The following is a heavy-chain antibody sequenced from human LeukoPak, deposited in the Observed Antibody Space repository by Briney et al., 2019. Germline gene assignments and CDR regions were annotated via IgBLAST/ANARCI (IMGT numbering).Heavy chain of an antibody. CDR1: GASFSGYY. Sequence: SETLSLTCAVYGASFSGYYWSWIRQPPGKGLEWIGEINHSGSTNYNPSLKSRVTISVDTSKNQFSLKLSSVTAADTAVYYCARGGVGYYYDSSGYRAGYFQHWGQGTLVTVSS. D-gene: IGHD3-22*01. V-gene: IGHV4-34*01. CDR3: ARGGVGYYYDSSGYRAGYFQH. J-gene: IGHJ1*01. CDR2: INHSGST.